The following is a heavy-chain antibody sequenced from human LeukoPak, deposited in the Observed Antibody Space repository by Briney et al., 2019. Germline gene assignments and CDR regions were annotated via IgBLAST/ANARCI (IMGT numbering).Heavy chain of an antibody. CDR2: INHSGST. D-gene: IGHD2-2*01. V-gene: IGHV4-34*01. Sequence: SETLSLTCAVYGGSFSGYYWSWIRQPPGKGLEWIGEINHSGSTNYNPSLKSRVTISVDTSKNQFSLKLSSVTAADTAVYYCASYAKDIVVLPAASIYWYFDLWGRGTLVTVSS. CDR3: ASYAKDIVVLPAASIYWYFDL. J-gene: IGHJ2*01. CDR1: GGSFSGYY.